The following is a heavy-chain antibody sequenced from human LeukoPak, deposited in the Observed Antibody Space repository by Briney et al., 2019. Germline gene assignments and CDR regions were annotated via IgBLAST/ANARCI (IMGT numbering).Heavy chain of an antibody. Sequence: PGGSLRHSCAASGFTFSSYAMSWVRQAPGKGLEWVSAISGSGGSTYHADSVKGRFTISRDNSKNTLYLQMNSLRAEDTVVYYCAKDLGYSYGYGAFDIWGQGTMVTVSS. V-gene: IGHV3-23*01. D-gene: IGHD5-18*01. CDR1: GFTFSSYA. CDR3: AKDLGYSYGYGAFDI. J-gene: IGHJ3*02. CDR2: ISGSGGST.